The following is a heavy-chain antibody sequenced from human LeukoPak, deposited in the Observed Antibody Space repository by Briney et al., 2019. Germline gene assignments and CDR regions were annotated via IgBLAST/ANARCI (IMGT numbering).Heavy chain of an antibody. CDR3: ASPVVVTAIGDY. CDR1: GGSISSSGYY. V-gene: IGHV4-39*01. Sequence: SETLSLTCTVSGGSISSSGYYWGWIRQPPGKGREWIGSIYYSGSTYYNPSLKSRVTISVDTSKNQFSLKLSSVTAADTAVYYCASPVVVTAIGDYWGQGTLVTVSS. CDR2: IYYSGST. J-gene: IGHJ4*02. D-gene: IGHD2-21*02.